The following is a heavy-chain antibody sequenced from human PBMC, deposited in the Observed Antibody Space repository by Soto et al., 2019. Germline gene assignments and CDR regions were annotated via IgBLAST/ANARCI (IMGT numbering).Heavy chain of an antibody. V-gene: IGHV1-2*02. D-gene: IGHD1-26*01. CDR1: GYTFTGYY. CDR2: INPNSGGT. CDR3: ASSQSIVGATTYPSGFDY. J-gene: IGHJ4*02. Sequence: ASGKVCCKASGYTFTGYYMHWVRQAPGQGLEWMGWINPNSGGTNYAQKFQGRVTMTRDTSISTAYMELSRLRSDDTAVYYCASSQSIVGATTYPSGFDYWGQGTLVTVSS.